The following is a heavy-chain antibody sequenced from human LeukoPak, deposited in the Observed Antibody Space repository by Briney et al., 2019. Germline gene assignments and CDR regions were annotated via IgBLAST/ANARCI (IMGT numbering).Heavy chain of an antibody. CDR3: ARLYGNYQNYFDY. CDR2: IYYSGST. V-gene: IGHV4-39*07. J-gene: IGHJ4*02. CDR1: GGSISSSSYY. D-gene: IGHD1-7*01. Sequence: PSETLSLTCTVSGGSISSSSYYWGWIRQPPGKGLEWIGSIYYSGSTYYNPSLKSRVTISVDASKNQFSLKLRSVTAADTAVYYCARLYGNYQNYFDYWGQGTLVTVSS.